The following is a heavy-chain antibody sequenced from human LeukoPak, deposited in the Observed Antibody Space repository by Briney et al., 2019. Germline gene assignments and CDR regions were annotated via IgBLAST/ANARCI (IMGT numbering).Heavy chain of an antibody. CDR1: GFTFRSYE. V-gene: IGHV3-7*01. J-gene: IGHJ4*02. CDR3: ARDRGNDFNSYFFDY. CDR2: IKQDGREK. D-gene: IGHD2-21*02. Sequence: GGSLRLSCEDSGFTFRSYEMNWVRQAPGKGLEWVANIKQDGREKYYVDSVKGRFTISRDNAKNSLYLQMNSLRAEDTAVYYCARDRGNDFNSYFFDYWGQGILVTVSS.